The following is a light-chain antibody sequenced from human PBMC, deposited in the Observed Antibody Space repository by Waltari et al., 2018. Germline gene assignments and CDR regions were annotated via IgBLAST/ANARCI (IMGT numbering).Light chain of an antibody. V-gene: IGKV3-11*01. CDR3: QQRSNWPYT. J-gene: IGKJ2*01. Sequence: EIVLTQSPATLSLSPGERATLSCRASQTVRRYLAWYQQKPGQAPRLLIFDASSRAPGIPAKFSGSGSGTDFTLTVSNLEPEDFAVYYCQQRSNWPYTFGQGTRVEMK. CDR2: DAS. CDR1: QTVRRY.